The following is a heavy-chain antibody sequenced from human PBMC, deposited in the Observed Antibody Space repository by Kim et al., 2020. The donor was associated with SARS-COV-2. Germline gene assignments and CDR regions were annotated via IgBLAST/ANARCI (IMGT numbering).Heavy chain of an antibody. CDR2: INGGNGDT. V-gene: IGHV1-3*01. CDR3: ARPEGYCSGGRCYSLRFDS. D-gene: IGHD2-15*01. CDR1: GYIFIVYP. J-gene: IGHJ4*02. Sequence: ASVKVSCKASGYIFIVYPMHWVRQAPGQRLEWMGWINGGNGDTKYSQKFQGRVTFTRDTSTTTAYMELSSLRSEDTAVYYCARPEGYCSGGRCYSLRFDSWGQGTLVTVSS.